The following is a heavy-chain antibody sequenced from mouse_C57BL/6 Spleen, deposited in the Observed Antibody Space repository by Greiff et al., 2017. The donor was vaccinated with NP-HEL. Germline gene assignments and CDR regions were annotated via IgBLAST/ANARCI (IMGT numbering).Heavy chain of an antibody. CDR3: ARDYGSSYDWYFDV. CDR2: INPNNGGT. D-gene: IGHD1-1*01. CDR1: GYTFTDYY. J-gene: IGHJ1*03. V-gene: IGHV1-26*01. Sequence: EVQLQQSGPELVKPGASVKISCKASGYTFTDYYMNWVKQSHGKSLEWIGDINPNNGGTSYNQKFKGKATLTVDKSSSTAYMVLRSLTSEDSAVYYCARDYGSSYDWYFDVWGTGTTVTVSS.